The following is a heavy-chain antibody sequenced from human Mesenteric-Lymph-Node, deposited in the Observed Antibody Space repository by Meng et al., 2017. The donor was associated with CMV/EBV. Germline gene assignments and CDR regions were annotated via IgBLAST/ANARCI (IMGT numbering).Heavy chain of an antibody. J-gene: IGHJ4*02. CDR1: GFTISDYY. D-gene: IGHD1-14*01. CDR3: ARDVRSIDY. CDR2: MSNSDAMI. V-gene: IGHV3-11*01. Sequence: SLKISCAASGFTISDYYMSWIRQAPGKGLEWISYMSNSDAMIFYADSLKGRFTISRDNVKNSLYLQMDSLRVEDTAVYYCARDVRSIDYWGQGTLVTVSS.